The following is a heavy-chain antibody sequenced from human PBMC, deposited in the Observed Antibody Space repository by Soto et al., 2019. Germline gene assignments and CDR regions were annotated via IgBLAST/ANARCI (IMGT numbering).Heavy chain of an antibody. D-gene: IGHD6-6*01. V-gene: IGHV3-53*01. J-gene: IGHJ3*02. CDR1: RFTVSSNY. Sequence: PGGSLRLSRAASRFTVSSNYMSCLRQAPGKGLEWVSGIYSSGSPYYADSGKGRFTISRDNAKNTLYLQMNRLRAEDTAVYYCALSIAARVDAFDIWGQGTMVNVSS. CDR2: IYSSGSP. CDR3: ALSIAARVDAFDI.